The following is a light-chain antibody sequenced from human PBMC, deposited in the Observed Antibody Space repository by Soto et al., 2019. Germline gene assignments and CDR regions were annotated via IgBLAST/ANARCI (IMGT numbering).Light chain of an antibody. V-gene: IGLV1-40*01. CDR1: SSNIGAGYD. Sequence: QSVLTQPPSVSGAPGQRVTISCTWSSSNIGAGYDVHWYQQLPGTAPKLLIYGNSNRPSGVPDRFSGSKSGPSASLAITGLQAEYEADYYCQSYDSSLSGYVFGTGTKLTVL. CDR3: QSYDSSLSGYV. CDR2: GNS. J-gene: IGLJ1*01.